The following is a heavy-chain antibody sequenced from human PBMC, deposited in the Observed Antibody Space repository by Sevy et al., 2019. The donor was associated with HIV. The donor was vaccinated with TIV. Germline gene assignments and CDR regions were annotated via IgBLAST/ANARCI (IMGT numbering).Heavy chain of an antibody. J-gene: IGHJ6*03. CDR2: ISGSGTRT. V-gene: IGHV3-23*01. CDR1: GFSFDSYG. D-gene: IGHD3-22*01. Sequence: GGSLRLSCAVSGFSFDSYGMTWVRQAPGKGLEWVSGISGSGTRTYYADSVKGRFIISRDNSKNTLYLQMNSLRSEDTANYYWSKGGGGHYDPDEIGYYFYYYNMDVWGKGTTVTVSS. CDR3: SKGGGGHYDPDEIGYYFYYYNMDV.